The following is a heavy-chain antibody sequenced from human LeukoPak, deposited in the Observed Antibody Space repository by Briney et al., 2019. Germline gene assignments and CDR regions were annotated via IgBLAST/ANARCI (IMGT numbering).Heavy chain of an antibody. CDR3: ARAVYDFWSGYPISRVFDY. D-gene: IGHD3-3*01. J-gene: IGHJ4*02. CDR1: GGSFSGYY. V-gene: IGHV4-34*01. Sequence: PSETLSLTCAVYGGSFSGYYWSWIRQPPGKGLEWIGEINRSGSTNYNPSLKSRVTTSVDTSKNQFSLKLSSVTAADTAVYYCARAVYDFWSGYPISRVFDYWGQGTLVTVSS. CDR2: INRSGST.